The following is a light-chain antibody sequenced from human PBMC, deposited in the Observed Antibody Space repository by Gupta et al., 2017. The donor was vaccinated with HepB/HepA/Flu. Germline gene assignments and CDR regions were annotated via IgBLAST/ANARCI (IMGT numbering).Light chain of an antibody. CDR3: MQALQTPCS. V-gene: IGKV2-28*01. CDR2: LGS. CDR1: QSLLHSNGYNY. Sequence: DIVVTQYPLSLPVTPGEPASISCRSSQSLLHSNGYNYLDWYLQKPGQSPQLLIYLGSNRASGVPDRFSGSGSGTDFTLKISRVEAEDVGVYYCMQALQTPCSFGQGTKLEIK. J-gene: IGKJ2*04.